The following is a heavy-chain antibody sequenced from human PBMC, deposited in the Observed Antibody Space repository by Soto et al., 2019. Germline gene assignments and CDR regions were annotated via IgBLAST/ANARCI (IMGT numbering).Heavy chain of an antibody. CDR1: GFTFSDYY. J-gene: IGHJ4*02. Sequence: PGGSLRLSCAASGFTFSDYYMSWIRQAPGKGLEWVSYISSSSSYTNYADSVKGRFTISRDNAKNSLYLQMNSLRAEDTAVYYCARDVLSSVYYHSKIDYWGQGTLVTVSS. CDR3: ARDVLSSVYYHSKIDY. CDR2: ISSSSSYT. V-gene: IGHV3-11*06. D-gene: IGHD3-10*01.